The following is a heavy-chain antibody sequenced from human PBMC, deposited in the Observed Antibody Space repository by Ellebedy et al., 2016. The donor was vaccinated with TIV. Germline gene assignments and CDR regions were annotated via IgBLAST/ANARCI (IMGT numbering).Heavy chain of an antibody. CDR2: IRGNDGNT. CDR3: AKATVVVRVSCLGH. J-gene: IGHJ4*02. D-gene: IGHD4-23*01. Sequence: PGGSLRLSCTASGFTFSSYAMSWVRQAPGKGLEWVSRIRGNDGNTHYADSVKGRCTISRDNSKNTLYLQMKSLRGDDTAVYYCAKATVVVRVSCLGHWGQGTLVTVSS. CDR1: GFTFSSYA. V-gene: IGHV3-23*01.